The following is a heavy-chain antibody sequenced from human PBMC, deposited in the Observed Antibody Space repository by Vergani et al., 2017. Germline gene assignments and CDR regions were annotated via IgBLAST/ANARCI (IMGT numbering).Heavy chain of an antibody. CDR2: IIPIFGTA. V-gene: IGHV1-69*06. CDR3: AGALRYYGSGSLWFDP. D-gene: IGHD3-10*01. J-gene: IGHJ5*02. CDR1: GGTFSSYA. Sequence: QVQLVQSGAEVKKPGSSVKVSCKASGGTFSSYAISWVRQAPGQGVEWVGGIIPIFGTANYAQKFQGRVTITEDKSTSTAYMELSSLRSEDTAVYYCAGALRYYGSGSLWFDPWGQGTLVTVSS.